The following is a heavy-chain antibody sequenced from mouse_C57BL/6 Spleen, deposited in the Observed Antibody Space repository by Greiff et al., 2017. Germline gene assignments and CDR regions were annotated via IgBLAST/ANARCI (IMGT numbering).Heavy chain of an antibody. CDR1: GYTFTSYW. CDR3: ARGNSSGYVRYAMDY. Sequence: QVQLQQPGAELVMPGASVKLSCKASGYTFTSYWMHWVKQRPGQGLEWIGEIDPSDSYTNYNQKFKGKSTLTVDKSSSTAYMQLSSLTSEDSAVYYCARGNSSGYVRYAMDYWGQGTSVTVSS. D-gene: IGHD3-2*02. J-gene: IGHJ4*01. CDR2: IDPSDSYT. V-gene: IGHV1-69*01.